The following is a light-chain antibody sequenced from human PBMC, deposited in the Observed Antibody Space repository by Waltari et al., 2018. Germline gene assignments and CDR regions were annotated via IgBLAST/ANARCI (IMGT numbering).Light chain of an antibody. CDR3: RSHSTNNIVL. Sequence: QSGLTQPASVSASPGESITISCTGTSGDIGGSDFVSWYQHHPGRAPKVLIFDVNHRPSGISDRFAGSKSGHTASLTISELQPEDDADYYCRSHSTNNIVLFGGGTKVTVL. J-gene: IGLJ2*01. CDR2: DVN. CDR1: SGDIGGSDF. V-gene: IGLV2-14*01.